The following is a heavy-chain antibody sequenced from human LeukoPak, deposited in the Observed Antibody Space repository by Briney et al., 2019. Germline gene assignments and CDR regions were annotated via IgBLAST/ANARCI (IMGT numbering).Heavy chain of an antibody. V-gene: IGHV3-33*01. D-gene: IGHD4-23*01. CDR1: GFTFSNYD. CDR3: ARDDYGVKLDI. CDR2: IWYDGSNK. Sequence: GGSLRLSCAASGFTFSNYDMHWVRQAPGKGLEWVAVIWYDGSNKYYADSVKGRFTISRANSKNTLYLQMNSLRAEDTAVYYCARDDYGVKLDIWRQGTVVTVSS. J-gene: IGHJ3*02.